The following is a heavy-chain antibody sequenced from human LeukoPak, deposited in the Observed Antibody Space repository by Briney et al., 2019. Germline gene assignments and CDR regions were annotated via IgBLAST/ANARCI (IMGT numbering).Heavy chain of an antibody. CDR3: ARDRSHDDAFDL. D-gene: IGHD3-16*01. CDR1: GFSFGYYN. Sequence: GWSLRLSCEASGFSFGYYNFNWVRQAPGRGLEWVSSISSSGIDMYYADSLKGRFTISRDNAKNSLYLHMSSLRVEDTAVYYCARDRSHDDAFDLWGQGTMVTVSS. J-gene: IGHJ3*01. CDR2: ISSSGIDM. V-gene: IGHV3-21*01.